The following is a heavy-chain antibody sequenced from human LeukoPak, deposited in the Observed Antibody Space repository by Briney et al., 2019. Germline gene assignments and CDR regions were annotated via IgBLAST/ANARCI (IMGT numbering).Heavy chain of an antibody. CDR1: GYTFTSYG. D-gene: IGHD3-22*01. CDR2: ISAYNGNT. Sequence: ASVKVSCKASGYTFTSYGISWVRQAPGQGLEWMGWISAYNGNTNYAQKLQGRVTMTTDTSTSTAYMELRSLRSGDTAVYYCARNPFRTYDSSGYYPDWGQGTLVTVSS. CDR3: ARNPFRTYDSSGYYPD. J-gene: IGHJ4*02. V-gene: IGHV1-18*01.